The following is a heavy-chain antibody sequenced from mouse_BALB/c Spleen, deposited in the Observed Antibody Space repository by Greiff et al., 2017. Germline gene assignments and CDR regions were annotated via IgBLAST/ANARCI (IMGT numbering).Heavy chain of an antibody. CDR1: GFNIKDTY. V-gene: IGHV14-3*02. CDR2: IDPANGNT. D-gene: IGHD1-1*01. CDR3: ARDSSSYPLAY. J-gene: IGHJ3*01. Sequence: VQLQQSGAELVKPGASVKLSCTASGFNIKDTYMHWVKQRPEQGLEWIGRIDPANGNTKYDPKFQGKATITADTSSNTAYLQLSSLTSEDTAVYYCARDSSSYPLAYWGQGTLVTVAA.